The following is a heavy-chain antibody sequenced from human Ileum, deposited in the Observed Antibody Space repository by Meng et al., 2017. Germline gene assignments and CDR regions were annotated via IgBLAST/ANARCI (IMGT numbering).Heavy chain of an antibody. CDR3: AKDLFGYYDSSDY. CDR2: INPHRDGA. J-gene: IGHJ4*02. V-gene: IGHV1-2*02. D-gene: IGHD5-18*01. Sequence: WVRQAPGQGLEWMGWINPHRDGANDAQNLQVRVTMTRDTSITSAYMDLSRLTSDDTAVYYCAKDLFGYYDSSDYWGQGTLVTVSS.